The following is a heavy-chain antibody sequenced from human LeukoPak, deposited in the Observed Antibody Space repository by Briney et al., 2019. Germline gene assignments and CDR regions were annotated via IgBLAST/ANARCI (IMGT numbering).Heavy chain of an antibody. CDR1: GGSVSSGTYY. J-gene: IGHJ5*02. CDR2: IYYSGST. V-gene: IGHV4-61*01. D-gene: IGHD3-3*01. CDR3: ARLTYYDFWSGQRGHRDWFDP. Sequence: KPSETLSLTCTVSGGSVSSGTYYWSWIRQPPGKGLEWIGYIYYSGSTNYNPSLKSRVTISVDTSKNQFSLKLSSVTAADTAVYYCARLTYYDFWSGQRGHRDWFDPWGQGTLVTVSS.